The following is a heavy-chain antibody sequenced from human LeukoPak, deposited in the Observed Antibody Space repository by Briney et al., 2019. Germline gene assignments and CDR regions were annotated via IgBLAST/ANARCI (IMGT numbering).Heavy chain of an antibody. V-gene: IGHV3-64*01. CDR1: GFTFSSYA. CDR3: ARELPNWKGTSDY. CDR2: ISSNGGST. D-gene: IGHD1-20*01. J-gene: IGHJ4*02. Sequence: PGGSLRLSCAASGFTFSSYAMHWVRQAPGKGLEYVSAISSNGGSTYYANSVKGRFTISRDNSKNTLYLQMGSLRAEDMAVYYCARELPNWKGTSDYWGQGTLVTVSS.